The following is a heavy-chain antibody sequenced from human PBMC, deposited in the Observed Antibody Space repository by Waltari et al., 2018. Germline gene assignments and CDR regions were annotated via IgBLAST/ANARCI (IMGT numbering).Heavy chain of an antibody. V-gene: IGHV4-39*01. J-gene: IGHJ3*02. D-gene: IGHD5-12*01. CDR2: IYYRGST. CDR1: GGSISSSSYY. Sequence: QLQLQESGPGLVKPSETLSLTCTVSGGSISSSSYYWGWIRQPPGKGLEWIGSIYYRGSTYYNPSLKSRVTISVDTSKNQFSLKLSSVTAADTAVYYCARQPWRRSRRPDAVDIWGQGTMVTVSS. CDR3: ARQPWRRSRRPDAVDI.